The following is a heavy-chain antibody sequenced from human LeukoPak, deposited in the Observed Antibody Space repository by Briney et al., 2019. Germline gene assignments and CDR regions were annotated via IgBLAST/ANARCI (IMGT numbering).Heavy chain of an antibody. D-gene: IGHD3-10*01. V-gene: IGHV3-7*01. CDR1: GFTFSSYW. Sequence: PGGSLRLSCAASGFTFSSYWMSWVRQAPGKGLEWVANIKQDGSEKYYVDSVEGRFTISRDNAKNTLYLQMNSLRAEDTAVYYCARDTLVEGRFGELSNWGQGTLVTVSS. J-gene: IGHJ4*02. CDR2: IKQDGSEK. CDR3: ARDTLVEGRFGELSN.